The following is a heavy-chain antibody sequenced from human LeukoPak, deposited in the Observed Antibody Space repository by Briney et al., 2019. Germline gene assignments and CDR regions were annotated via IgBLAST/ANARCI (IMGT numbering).Heavy chain of an antibody. CDR3: AISGAARRARAFDI. CDR1: GGSFSGYY. V-gene: IGHV4-34*01. Sequence: SETLSLTCAVYGGSFSGYYWSWIRQPPGKGLEWIGEINHSGSTNYNPSLKSRVTISVDTSKNQFSLKLSSVTAADTAVYYCAISGAARRARAFDIWGQGTMVTVSS. D-gene: IGHD6-6*01. J-gene: IGHJ3*02. CDR2: INHSGST.